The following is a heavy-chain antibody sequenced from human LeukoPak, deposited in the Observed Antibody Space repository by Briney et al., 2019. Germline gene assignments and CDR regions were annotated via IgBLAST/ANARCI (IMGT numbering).Heavy chain of an antibody. CDR2: ISGSGSNT. Sequence: GGSLRLSCAASGFTFSSYAVSWVRQAPGKGLEWVAAISGSGSNTYYADYVKGQFTISRDNSKNTLYVQVNSLGTEDTAAYYCAKGSYYDSSGSFYFDYWGQGTLVTVSS. CDR1: GFTFSSYA. D-gene: IGHD3-22*01. J-gene: IGHJ4*02. CDR3: AKGSYYDSSGSFYFDY. V-gene: IGHV3-23*01.